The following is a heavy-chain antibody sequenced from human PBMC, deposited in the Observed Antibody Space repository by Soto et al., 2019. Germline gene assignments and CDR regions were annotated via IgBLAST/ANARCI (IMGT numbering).Heavy chain of an antibody. CDR3: ARDFKIGYYGPIDGGMDV. D-gene: IGHD3-10*01. CDR1: GGSISSYY. V-gene: IGHV4-59*01. Sequence: SETLSLTCTVSGGSISSYYWSWIRQPPGKGLEWIGYIYYSGSTNYNPSLKSRVTIPVDTSKNQFSLKLSSVTAADTAVYYCARDFKIGYYGPIDGGMDVWGQGTTVTVSS. J-gene: IGHJ6*02. CDR2: IYYSGST.